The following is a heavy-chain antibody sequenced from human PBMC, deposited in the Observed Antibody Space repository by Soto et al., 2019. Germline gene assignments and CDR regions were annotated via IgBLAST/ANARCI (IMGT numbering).Heavy chain of an antibody. D-gene: IGHD3-16*01. V-gene: IGHV1-2*04. CDR2: INPNSGGT. CDR3: ASGGSEHAPRRYFDL. CDR1: GYTFTGYY. Sequence: QVQLVQSGAEVKKAGASVKVSCKASGYTFTGYYMHWVRQAPGQGLEWMGWINPNSGGTNYAQKFQGWVTMTRDTSISTAYMELSRLRSYDTAVYYCASGGSEHAPRRYFDLWGRGTLVTVSS. J-gene: IGHJ2*01.